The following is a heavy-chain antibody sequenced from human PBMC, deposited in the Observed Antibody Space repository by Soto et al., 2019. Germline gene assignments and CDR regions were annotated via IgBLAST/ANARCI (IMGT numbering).Heavy chain of an antibody. CDR2: INAGNGNT. V-gene: IGHV1-3*01. CDR1: GYTFTSYA. Sequence: GASVKVSCKASGYTFTSYAMHWVRQAPGQGLEWMGWINAGNGNTKYSQKFQGRVTITRDTSASTAYMELSSLRSEDTAVYYCARGITLPTPLDYWGQGTLVTVSS. D-gene: IGHD1-20*01. J-gene: IGHJ4*02. CDR3: ARGITLPTPLDY.